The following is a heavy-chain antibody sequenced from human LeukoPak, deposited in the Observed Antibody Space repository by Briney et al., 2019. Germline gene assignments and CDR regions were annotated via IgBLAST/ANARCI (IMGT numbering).Heavy chain of an antibody. CDR1: GGSISSYY. J-gene: IGHJ5*02. V-gene: IGHV4-4*07. D-gene: IGHD3-10*01. Sequence: SETLSLTCTVSGGSISSYYWSWIRQPAGKGLEWIGRIYTCGSTNYNPSLKSRVTMSVDTSKNQFSLKLSSVTAADTAVYYCARDPAGLLWFGEPWFDPWGQGTLVTVSS. CDR3: ARDPAGLLWFGEPWFDP. CDR2: IYTCGST.